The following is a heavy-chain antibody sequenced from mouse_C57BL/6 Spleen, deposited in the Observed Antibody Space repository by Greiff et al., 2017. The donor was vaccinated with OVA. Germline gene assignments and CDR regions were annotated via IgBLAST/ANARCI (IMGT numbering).Heavy chain of an antibody. V-gene: IGHV1-42*01. CDR2: INPSTGGT. D-gene: IGHD3-2*02. J-gene: IGHJ3*01. CDR1: GYSFTGYY. CDR3: ARGETAQAPLAY. Sequence: VQLQQSGPELVKPGASVKISCKASGYSFTGYYMNWVKQSPEKSLEWIGEINPSTGGTTYNQKFKAKATLTVDKSSSTAYMQLKSLTSEDSAVYYGARGETAQAPLAYWGQGTLVTVSA.